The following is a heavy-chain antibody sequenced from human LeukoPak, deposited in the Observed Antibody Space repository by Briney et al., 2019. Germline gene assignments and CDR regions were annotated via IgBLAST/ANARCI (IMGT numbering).Heavy chain of an antibody. J-gene: IGHJ4*02. CDR3: ARVLGMGYSGYGHFDY. CDR2: IYYSGST. Sequence: PSETLSPTCTVSGGSISSSSYYWGWIRQPPGKGLEWIGSIYYSGSTYYNPSLKSRVTISVDTSKNQFSLKLSSVTAADTAVYYCARVLGMGYSGYGHFDYWGQGTLVTVSS. D-gene: IGHD5-12*01. V-gene: IGHV4-39*07. CDR1: GGSISSSSYY.